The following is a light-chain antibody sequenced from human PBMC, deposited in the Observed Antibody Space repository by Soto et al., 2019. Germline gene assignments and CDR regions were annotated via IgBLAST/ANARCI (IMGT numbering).Light chain of an antibody. V-gene: IGKV3-11*01. CDR3: QQRSNWPPSIT. J-gene: IGKJ5*01. Sequence: EIVLTQSPVTLSLSPWQGAALSCRASQSISNYLAWYQQKPGQAPRLLIYDASNRATGTPARFSGSGSGTDFTLTISSLEPEDFAVYYCQQRSNWPPSITFGQGTR. CDR1: QSISNY. CDR2: DAS.